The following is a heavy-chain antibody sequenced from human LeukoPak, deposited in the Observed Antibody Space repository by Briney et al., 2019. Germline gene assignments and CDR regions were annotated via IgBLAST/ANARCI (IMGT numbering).Heavy chain of an antibody. Sequence: PGGSLRLSCAASGFIFSDYYMTWIRQAPGKGLEWVSHISSRGSNIHHADSVKGRFTISRDNAKNSLYLQMNSLRAEDTAVYYCVREGYSTGQFDYWGQGTLVTVSS. CDR2: ISSRGSNI. V-gene: IGHV3-11*04. J-gene: IGHJ4*02. CDR1: GFIFSDYY. CDR3: VREGYSTGQFDY. D-gene: IGHD2-8*02.